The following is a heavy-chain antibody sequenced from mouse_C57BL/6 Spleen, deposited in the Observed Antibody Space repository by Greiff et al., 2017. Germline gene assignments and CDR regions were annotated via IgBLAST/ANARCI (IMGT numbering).Heavy chain of an antibody. V-gene: IGHV5-17*01. CDR2: ISSGSSTI. J-gene: IGHJ1*03. CDR1: GFTFSDYG. CDR3: ARGKRYFDV. Sequence: EVKLMESGGGLVKPGGSLKLSCAASGFTFSDYGMHWVRQAPEKGLEWVAYISSGSSTIYYADTVKGRFTISRDNAKNTLFLQMTSLRSEDTAMYYCARGKRYFDVWGTGTTVTVSS.